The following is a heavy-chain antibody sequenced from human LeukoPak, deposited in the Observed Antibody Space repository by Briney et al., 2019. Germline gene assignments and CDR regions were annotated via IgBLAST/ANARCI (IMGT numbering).Heavy chain of an antibody. J-gene: IGHJ4*02. CDR1: GFTFSSYS. CDR3: ARGRDTAMALGY. CDR2: ISSSSSYI. V-gene: IGHV3-21*01. D-gene: IGHD5-18*01. Sequence: GGSLRLSCAASGFTFSSYSMNWVRQAPGKGLEWVSSISSSSSYIYYADSVKGRFTISRDNAKNSLYLQMNSLRAEDTAVYYCARGRDTAMALGYWGQGTLVTVSS.